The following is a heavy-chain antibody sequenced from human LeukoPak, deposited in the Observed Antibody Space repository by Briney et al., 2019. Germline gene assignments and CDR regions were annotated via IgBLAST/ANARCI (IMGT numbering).Heavy chain of an antibody. J-gene: IGHJ5*02. V-gene: IGHV4-59*01. Sequence: PSETLSLTCTVSGGSISSYYWSWIRQPPGKGLEWIGYIYYSGSTNYNPSLKSRVTISVDTSKNQFSLKLSSVTAADTAVYYCARVTASIPTNWFDPWGQGTLVTVPS. CDR2: IYYSGST. CDR3: ARVTASIPTNWFDP. CDR1: GGSISSYY. D-gene: IGHD3-3*02.